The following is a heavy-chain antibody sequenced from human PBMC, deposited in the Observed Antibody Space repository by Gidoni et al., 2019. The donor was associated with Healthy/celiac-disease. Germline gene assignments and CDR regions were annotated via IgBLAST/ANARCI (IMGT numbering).Heavy chain of an antibody. CDR3: AKSVVSGWQIDY. CDR1: GFTFSRYA. V-gene: IGHV3-23*01. D-gene: IGHD6-19*01. J-gene: IGHJ4*02. CDR2: ISGSGGST. Sequence: EVQLFESGGRLVQPGWSLRPPCAASGFTFSRYAMTWVRQAPGKGLEWISAISGSGGSTYYADSVKGRFTISRDNSKNTLYLQMNSLRAEDTAVYYCAKSVVSGWQIDYWGQGTLVTVSS.